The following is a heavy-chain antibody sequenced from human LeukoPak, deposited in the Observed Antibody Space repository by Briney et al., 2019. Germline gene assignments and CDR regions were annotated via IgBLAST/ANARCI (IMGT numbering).Heavy chain of an antibody. D-gene: IGHD6-19*01. Sequence: GGSLRLSCAASGFSFRFYSMNWVRQAPGKGLEWVSVIYSGGSTYYADSVKGRFTISRDNSKNTLYLQMNSLRAEDTAVYYCARASGWYGDDYWGQGTLVTVSS. V-gene: IGHV3-53*01. J-gene: IGHJ4*02. CDR2: IYSGGST. CDR1: GFSFRFYS. CDR3: ARASGWYGDDY.